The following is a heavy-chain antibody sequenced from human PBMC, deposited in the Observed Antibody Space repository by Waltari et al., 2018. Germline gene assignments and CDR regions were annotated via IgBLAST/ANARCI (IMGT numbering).Heavy chain of an antibody. J-gene: IGHJ4*02. CDR2: IYYSGST. V-gene: IGHV4-59*01. CDR3: ARDKDGHYYFDY. D-gene: IGHD2-15*01. Sequence: QVQLQESGPGLVKPPETLSLTCTVSGGSLSSYYWSWIRQPPGKGLEWIGYIYYSGSTNYTPSLNSRVTISLDTSKNHFSLNLSSVTAADTAVYYSARDKDGHYYFDYWGQGTLVTVS. CDR1: GGSLSSYY.